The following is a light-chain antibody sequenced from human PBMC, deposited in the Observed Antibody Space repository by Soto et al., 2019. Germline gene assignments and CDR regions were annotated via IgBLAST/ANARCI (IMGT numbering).Light chain of an antibody. J-gene: IGKJ1*01. Sequence: EIVMTQSPATLSVSPGERATLSCRASQSVSNNLAWYQQKPGQAPRLLIYGASTRATGIPARFSGSGSGTEFTLTISSLQSEDFAVYYCQQDGSSGTFGQGTKVDIK. CDR2: GAS. CDR3: QQDGSSGT. V-gene: IGKV3-15*01. CDR1: QSVSNN.